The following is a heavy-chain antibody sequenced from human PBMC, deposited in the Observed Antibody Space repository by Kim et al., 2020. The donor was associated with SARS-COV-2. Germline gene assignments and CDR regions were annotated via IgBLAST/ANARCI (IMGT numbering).Heavy chain of an antibody. V-gene: IGHV3-30*18. J-gene: IGHJ3*02. Sequence: GGSLRLSCTVSGFTFSSYGFHWVRQAPGKGLEWVASISHDGRATSYADSVKGRFTISRDNFQNILSLQMKNLRAEDTALYYCAKDMRIIVVVGLDHDAFDIGGRGTMVTVSS. CDR2: ISHDGRAT. CDR3: AKDMRIIVVVGLDHDAFDI. D-gene: IGHD3-22*01. CDR1: GFTFSSYG.